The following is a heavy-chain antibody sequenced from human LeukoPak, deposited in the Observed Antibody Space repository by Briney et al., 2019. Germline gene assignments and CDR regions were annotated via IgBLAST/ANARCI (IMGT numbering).Heavy chain of an antibody. V-gene: IGHV1-18*01. CDR1: GYTFPSYA. J-gene: IGHJ6*03. CDR3: ARRIAAAHYYYYMDV. CDR2: ISTYNGDT. D-gene: IGHD6-13*01. Sequence: ASVKVSCKTSGYTFPSYAISWVRQAPGQGLEWMGWISTYNGDTHYAQKLQGRVTMTTDTSTGTAYMELRSLRSDDTAVYYCARRIAAAHYYYYMDVWGKRTTVTVSS.